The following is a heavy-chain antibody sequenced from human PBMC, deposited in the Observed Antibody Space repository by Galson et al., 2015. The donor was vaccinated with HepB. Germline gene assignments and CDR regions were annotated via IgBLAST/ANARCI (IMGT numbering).Heavy chain of an antibody. CDR2: IIPILGTA. V-gene: IGHV1-69*13. CDR3: ARGGGYSSGWYSY. CDR1: GGTFSSYA. Sequence: SVKVSCKASGGTFSSYAINWVRQAPGQGLEWMGGIIPILGTANYAQKFQGRVTITADETTSTAYMELSSLRSEDTAVYYCARGGGYSSGWYSYWGQETLVTVSS. J-gene: IGHJ4*02. D-gene: IGHD6-19*01.